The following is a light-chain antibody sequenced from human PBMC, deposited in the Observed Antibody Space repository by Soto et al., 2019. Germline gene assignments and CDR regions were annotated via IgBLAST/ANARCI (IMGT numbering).Light chain of an antibody. CDR3: HHRTNCPPRVS. V-gene: IGKV3-11*01. J-gene: IGKJ3*01. Sequence: EVVLTQSPATLSLSPGERATLSCRASQSISSYLAWFQQKPGQAPRLLMYDASNRATGIPARFSGSGSGTDFTLTISSLEPEDFAVYYCHHRTNCPPRVSFGPGTTVDIK. CDR1: QSISSY. CDR2: DAS.